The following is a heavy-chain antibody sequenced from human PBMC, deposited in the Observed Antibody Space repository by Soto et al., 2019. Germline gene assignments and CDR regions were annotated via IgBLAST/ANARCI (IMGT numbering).Heavy chain of an antibody. V-gene: IGHV4-39*07. CDR1: GGSISSSSYY. Sequence: SETLSLTCTVSGGSISSSSYYWGWIRQPPGKGLEWIGSIYYSGSTYYNPSLKSRVTISVDKSKNQFSLKLSSVTAADTAVYYCASVAKTINWPDNWGQGTLVTVSS. CDR3: ASVAKTINWPDN. J-gene: IGHJ5*02. CDR2: IYYSGST.